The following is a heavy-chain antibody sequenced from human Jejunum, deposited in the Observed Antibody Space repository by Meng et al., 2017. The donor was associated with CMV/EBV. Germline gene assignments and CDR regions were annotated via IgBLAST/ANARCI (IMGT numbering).Heavy chain of an antibody. CDR2: FYSGGSK. CDR1: GFIFSGIG. CDR3: ARAPDGRRDYFKY. D-gene: IGHD1-26*01. V-gene: IGHV3-NL1*01. J-gene: IGHJ4*02. Sequence: AASGFIFSGIGMHWVRQAPGRGLEWVSVFYSGGSKHYADSVKGRFTISRDSSKNTVYLQMNSLRAEDTAVYFCARAPDGRRDYFKYWGQGTLVTVSS.